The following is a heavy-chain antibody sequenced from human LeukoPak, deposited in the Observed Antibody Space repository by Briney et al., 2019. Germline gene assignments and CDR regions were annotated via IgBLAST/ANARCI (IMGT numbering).Heavy chain of an antibody. CDR1: GFTVSSYA. Sequence: PGRSLRLSCAASGFTVSSYAMSWVRQAPGKGLEWISAISGSGGSKYYADSVKGRFTISRDTSTNTLYLQLNSLRVDDAAVYFCAKEWRFSSSWYQYYFDYWGQGTLVTVSS. D-gene: IGHD6-13*01. CDR3: AKEWRFSSSWYQYYFDY. V-gene: IGHV3-23*01. CDR2: ISGSGGSK. J-gene: IGHJ4*02.